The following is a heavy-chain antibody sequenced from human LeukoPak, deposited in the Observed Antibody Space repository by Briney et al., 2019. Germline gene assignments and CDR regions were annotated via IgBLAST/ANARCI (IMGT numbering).Heavy chain of an antibody. CDR1: GFTFKTYG. V-gene: IGHV3-30*02. CDR2: IRHDGSNT. D-gene: IGHD1-26*01. Sequence: GGSLRLSCAASGFTFKTYGMHWVRQAPGNGLEWVAFIRHDGSNTYYADSVKGRFTISRDNSKHTLYLQMNSLRAEDTAVYYCAKDKWRLGVSTYWGQGTLVTVSS. CDR3: AKDKWRLGVSTY. J-gene: IGHJ4*02.